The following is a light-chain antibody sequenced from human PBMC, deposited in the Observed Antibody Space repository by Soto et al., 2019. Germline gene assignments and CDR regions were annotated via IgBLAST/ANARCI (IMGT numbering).Light chain of an antibody. CDR3: SSYTTSSTVV. J-gene: IGLJ1*01. CDR2: EVS. CDR1: SSDIGYYNY. V-gene: IGLV2-14*01. Sequence: QSALTQPASVSGSPGQSITISCTGTSSDIGYYNYVSWYQQHPGKAPKLIIYEVSNRPSGVSNRFSGSKSANTASLTISGLQAEDEADYHCSSYTTSSTVVFGSGTKVIV.